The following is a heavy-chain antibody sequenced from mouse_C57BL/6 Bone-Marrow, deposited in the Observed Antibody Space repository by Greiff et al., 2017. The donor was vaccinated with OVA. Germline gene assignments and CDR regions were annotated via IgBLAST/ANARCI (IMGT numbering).Heavy chain of an antibody. D-gene: IGHD1-1*01. J-gene: IGHJ3*01. CDR2: IYPGGGYT. CDR3: ASFHYYGSSYLAY. Sequence: VQLQQSGAELVRPGTSVKMSCKASGYTFTNYWIGWAKQRPGHGLEWIGDIYPGGGYTNYNEKFKGKATLTADKSSSTAYMQFSSLTSEDSAIYYCASFHYYGSSYLAYWGQGTLVTVSA. CDR1: GYTFTNYW. V-gene: IGHV1-63*01.